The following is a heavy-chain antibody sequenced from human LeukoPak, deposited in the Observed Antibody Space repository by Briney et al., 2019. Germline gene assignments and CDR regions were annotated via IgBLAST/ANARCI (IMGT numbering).Heavy chain of an antibody. CDR3: ARLAVAGYYFDY. V-gene: IGHV4-59*08. D-gene: IGHD6-19*01. J-gene: IGHJ4*02. CDR2: IYYSGST. CDR1: GGSIGSYY. Sequence: SETLSLTCTVSGGSIGSYYWSWIRQPPGKGLEWIGYIYYSGSTNYNPSLKSRVTISVDTSKNQFSLKLSSVTAADTAVYYCARLAVAGYYFDYWGQGTLVTVSS.